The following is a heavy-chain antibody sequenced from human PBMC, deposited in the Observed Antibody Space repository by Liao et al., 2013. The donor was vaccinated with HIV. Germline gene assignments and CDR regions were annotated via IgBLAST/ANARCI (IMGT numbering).Heavy chain of an antibody. V-gene: IGHV4-4*07. CDR2: IYTSGSI. J-gene: IGHJ3*02. CDR3: ARSTNWGSVTDAFAI. D-gene: IGHD7-27*01. CDR1: GGSISSYY. Sequence: QLQLQESGPGLVKPSETLSLTCTVSGGSISSYYWSWIRQSAGKGLEWIGRIYTSGSINYNPSLKSRVTISADTSKNQFSLKLSSVTAADTAVYYCARSTNWGSVTDAFAIWGQGTMVTVSS.